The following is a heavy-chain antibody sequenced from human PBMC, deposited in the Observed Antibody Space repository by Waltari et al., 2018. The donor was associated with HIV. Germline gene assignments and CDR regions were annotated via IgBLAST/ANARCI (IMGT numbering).Heavy chain of an antibody. CDR1: ACSLNSYS. J-gene: IGHJ2*01. D-gene: IGHD3-22*01. V-gene: IGHV4-4*07. CDR3: ARGTYYFDTSSGYPPLDL. Sequence: QVQLQQSGPRLMKPSATLSLTCSVPACSLNSYSWNWIRQPAGKALEWIGRIYTSGSTKYNPSLKSRVSMSIATSKNQFSLNLTSVTAADTAVYYCARGTYYFDTSSGYPPLDLWGRGTLVTVSS. CDR2: IYTSGST.